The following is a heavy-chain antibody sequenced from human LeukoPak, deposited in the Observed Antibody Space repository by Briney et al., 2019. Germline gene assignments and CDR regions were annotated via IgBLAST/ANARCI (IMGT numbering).Heavy chain of an antibody. CDR2: ISGSSTYT. J-gene: IGHJ4*02. V-gene: IGHV3-11*03. CDR1: GFTFSDHY. CDR3: ARTTPGRRGPVDY. D-gene: IGHD3-10*01. Sequence: GLSLRLSCAVSGFTFSDHYMTWIRGAPGKGLEWVSDISGSSTYTNYADSVKGRFTISRDNAKNSLYLQMNSLRAEDTAVYYCARTTPGRRGPVDYWGQGTLVTVSS.